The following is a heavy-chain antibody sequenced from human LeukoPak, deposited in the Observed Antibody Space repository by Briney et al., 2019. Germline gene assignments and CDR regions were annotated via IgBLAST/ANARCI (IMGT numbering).Heavy chain of an antibody. D-gene: IGHD2-21*02. CDR3: ARVTYCGGDCHSGRGDYFDD. V-gene: IGHV4-34*01. J-gene: IGHJ4*02. CDR1: GGSFSGYY. Sequence: SETLSLTCAVYGGSFSGYYWSWIRQPPGKGLEWLGEINQSGSTNYNPSLKSRVTISVDTSKNQFSLKLSSVTAADTAVYYSARVTYCGGDCHSGRGDYFDDWGQGTLVTVSS. CDR2: INQSGST.